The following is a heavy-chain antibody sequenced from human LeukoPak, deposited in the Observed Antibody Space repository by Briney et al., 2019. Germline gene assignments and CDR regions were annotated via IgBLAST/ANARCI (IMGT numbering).Heavy chain of an antibody. CDR1: GGTFSSYA. V-gene: IGHV1-69*04. CDR2: IIPILGIA. D-gene: IGHD6-13*01. J-gene: IGHJ4*02. CDR3: ARDLELAAAGTDY. Sequence: SVKVSCKASGGTFSSYAISWVRQAPGQGLEWMGRIIPILGIANYAQKFQGRVTITADKSTSTAYVELSSLRSEDTAVYYCARDLELAAAGTDYWGQGTLVTVSS.